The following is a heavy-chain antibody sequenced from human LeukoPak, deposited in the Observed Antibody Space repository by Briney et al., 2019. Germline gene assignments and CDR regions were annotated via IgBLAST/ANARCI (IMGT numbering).Heavy chain of an antibody. D-gene: IGHD2-2*01. CDR1: GGTSSSYA. CDR2: IIPIFGTA. V-gene: IGHV1-69*13. CDR3: ARKSCSSTSCYYGMDV. Sequence: SVKVSRKASGGTSSSYAISWVRQAPGQGLEWMGGIIPIFGTANYAQKFQGRVTITADESTSTAYMELSSLRSEDTAVYYCARKSCSSTSCYYGMDVWGQGTTVTVSS. J-gene: IGHJ6*02.